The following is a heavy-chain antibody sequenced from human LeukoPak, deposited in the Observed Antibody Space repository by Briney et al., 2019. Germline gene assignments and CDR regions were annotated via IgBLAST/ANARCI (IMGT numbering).Heavy chain of an antibody. D-gene: IGHD3-10*01. V-gene: IGHV5-51*01. CDR1: GYSFTSYW. J-gene: IGHJ6*02. Sequence: SGESLKISCKGSGYSFTSYWIGWVRQMPGKGLEWMGIIYPGDPDTRYSPSFQGQVTISADKSISTAYLQWSSLKASDTAMYYCARLRGSPTVYYYYGMDVWGQGTTVTVSS. CDR2: IYPGDPDT. CDR3: ARLRGSPTVYYYYGMDV.